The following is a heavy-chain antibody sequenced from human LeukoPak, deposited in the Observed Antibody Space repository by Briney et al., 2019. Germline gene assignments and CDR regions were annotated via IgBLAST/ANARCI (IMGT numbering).Heavy chain of an antibody. CDR1: GITLSNYA. V-gene: IGHV3-23*01. CDR3: AKRGVVIRVILVGFHKEAYYFDS. Sequence: PGGSLRLSCAASGITLSNYAMTWVRQAPGKGLEWVAGVSGSGGGTNYADSVKGRFTISRDNSKNTLYLQMNNLRVDDTAVYFCAKRGVVIRVILVGFHKEAYYFDSWGQGALVTVSS. D-gene: IGHD3-22*01. J-gene: IGHJ4*02. CDR2: VSGSGGGT.